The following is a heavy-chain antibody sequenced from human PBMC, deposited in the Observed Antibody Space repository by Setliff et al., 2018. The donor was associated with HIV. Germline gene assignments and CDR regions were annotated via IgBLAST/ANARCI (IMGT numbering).Heavy chain of an antibody. CDR2: IYHSGNT. V-gene: IGHV4-38-2*01. CDR1: GYSISSGYY. J-gene: IGHJ4*02. CDR3: AKKAAGLIGARPTYFDS. D-gene: IGHD6-6*01. Sequence: PSETLSLTCAVSGYSISSGYYWGWIRQPPGKGLEWIGSIYHSGNTYYNPSLKSRVTISVDTSKNQFSLRLTSVTAADTAVYYCAKKAAGLIGARPTYFDSWGRGTLVTVSS.